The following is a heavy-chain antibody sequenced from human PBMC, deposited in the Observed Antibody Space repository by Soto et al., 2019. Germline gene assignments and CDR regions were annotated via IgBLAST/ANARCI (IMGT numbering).Heavy chain of an antibody. J-gene: IGHJ4*02. CDR3: ARGAVSHSSYHDY. Sequence: GGSLRLSCAASGFTFSIYGMHWVRHAPGKGLEWVAVIWYDGSNKYYADSVKGRFTISRDNSKNTLYLQMNSLRAEDTAVYYCARGAVSHSSYHDYWGQGTLVTVSS. CDR2: IWYDGSNK. V-gene: IGHV3-33*01. CDR1: GFTFSIYG. D-gene: IGHD1-26*01.